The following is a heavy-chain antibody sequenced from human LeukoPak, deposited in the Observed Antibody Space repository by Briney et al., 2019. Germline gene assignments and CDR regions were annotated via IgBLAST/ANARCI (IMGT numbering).Heavy chain of an antibody. D-gene: IGHD5-24*01. CDR2: IYYSGST. V-gene: IGHV4-59*01. CDR1: GGSISSYY. Sequence: SETLSPTCTVSGGSISSYYWSWIRQPPGKGLEWIGYIYYSGSTNYNPSLKSRVTISVDTSKNQFSLKLSSVTAADTAVYYCARRPGDGYNSLGYFDYWGQGTLVTVSS. CDR3: ARRPGDGYNSLGYFDY. J-gene: IGHJ4*02.